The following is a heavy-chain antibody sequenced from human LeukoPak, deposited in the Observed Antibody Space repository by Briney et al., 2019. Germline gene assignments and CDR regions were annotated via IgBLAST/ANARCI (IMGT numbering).Heavy chain of an antibody. Sequence: GGSLRLSCVASGFTFSTYAMHWVRQAPGKGLEWVAVISYDGSSKYHADSVKGRFTISRDNSKNTLYLQMNSLRAEDTAVYYCARARSSYGYGDAFDIWGQGTMVTVSS. CDR3: ARARSSYGYGDAFDI. D-gene: IGHD5-18*01. CDR2: ISYDGSSK. V-gene: IGHV3-30*04. J-gene: IGHJ3*02. CDR1: GFTFSTYA.